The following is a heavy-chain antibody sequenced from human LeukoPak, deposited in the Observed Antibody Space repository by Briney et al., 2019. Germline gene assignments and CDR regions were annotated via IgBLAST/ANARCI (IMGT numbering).Heavy chain of an antibody. CDR2: ISSSSSYI. Sequence: GGALRLSCAASGFTFSSYSMNWVRQAPGKGLEWVSSISSSSSYIYYADSVKGRFTISRDNAKNSLYLQMNSLRAEDTAVYYCARVNRWDQTNGAFDIRGQGTMVTVSS. V-gene: IGHV3-21*01. CDR3: ARVNRWDQTNGAFDI. D-gene: IGHD1-26*01. CDR1: GFTFSSYS. J-gene: IGHJ3*02.